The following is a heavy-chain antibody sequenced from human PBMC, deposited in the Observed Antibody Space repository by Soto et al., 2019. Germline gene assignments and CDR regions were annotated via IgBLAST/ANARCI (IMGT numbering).Heavy chain of an antibody. CDR2: ISAYNGNT. J-gene: IGHJ6*02. D-gene: IGHD3-10*01. CDR3: ARDQRTMVRGVIKSYYYYYRMDV. V-gene: IGHV1-18*01. CDR1: GYTFTSYG. Sequence: ASVKVSCKASGYTFTSYGISWVRQAPGQGLEWMGWISAYNGNTNYAQKLQGRVTMTTDTSTSTAYMELRSLRSDDTAVYYCARDQRTMVRGVIKSYYYYYRMDVWGQGTTVTVSS.